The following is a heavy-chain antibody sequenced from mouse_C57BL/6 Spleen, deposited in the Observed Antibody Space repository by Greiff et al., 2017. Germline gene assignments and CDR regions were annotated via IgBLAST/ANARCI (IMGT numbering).Heavy chain of an antibody. CDR2: ISGGGGNT. V-gene: IGHV5-9*01. CDR1: GFTFSSYT. J-gene: IGHJ1*03. D-gene: IGHD1-1*01. Sequence: EVKLVESGGGLVKPGGSLKLSCAASGFTFSSYTMSWVRQTPAKRLEWVATISGGGGNTYYPDSVKGRFTISRDNAKNTLYLQMSSLRSEDTALYYCARDTTVVGYWDFDGWGTGTTVTVSS. CDR3: ARDTTVVGYWDFDG.